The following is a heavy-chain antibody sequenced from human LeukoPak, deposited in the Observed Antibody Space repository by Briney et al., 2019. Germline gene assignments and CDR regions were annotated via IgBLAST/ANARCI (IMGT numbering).Heavy chain of an antibody. V-gene: IGHV1-69*04. D-gene: IGHD6-6*01. CDR1: GGTFSSYA. Sequence: SVKVSCKASGGTFSSYAISWVRQAPGQGLEWMGRIIPILGIANYAQKFQGRVTITADKSTSTAYMELCRLISDDTAVYYCARGWYSSSSVGYWGQGTLGTVSS. CDR3: ARGWYSSSSVGY. J-gene: IGHJ4*02. CDR2: IIPILGIA.